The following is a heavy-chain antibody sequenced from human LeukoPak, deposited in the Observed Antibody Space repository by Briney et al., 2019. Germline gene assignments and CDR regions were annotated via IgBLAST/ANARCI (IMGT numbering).Heavy chain of an antibody. CDR3: AKATWVSTADAVL. J-gene: IGHJ4*02. CDR2: LRGNGDA. V-gene: IGHV3-23*01. D-gene: IGHD1-1*01. CDR1: GFTLSSYA. Sequence: GGSLRLSCVASGFTLSSYAMSWVRETPARGLEWVSSLRGNGDAFYADSVKGRFTLSRDESRNTVYLQLNKLRVEDTAIYYGAKATWVSTADAVLWGQGTVVTVSS.